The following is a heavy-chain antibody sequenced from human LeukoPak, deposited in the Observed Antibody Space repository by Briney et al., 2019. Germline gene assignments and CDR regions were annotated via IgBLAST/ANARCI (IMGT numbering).Heavy chain of an antibody. D-gene: IGHD6-19*01. J-gene: IGHJ4*02. Sequence: SGTLSLTCAVYGGSFSGYYWSWIRQPPGKGLEWIWEINHSGSTNYNPSLKSRVTISVDTSKNQFSLKLSSVTAADTAVYYCARGHDSSGWYFDYWGQGTLVTVSS. CDR1: GGSFSGYY. V-gene: IGHV4-34*01. CDR3: ARGHDSSGWYFDY. CDR2: INHSGST.